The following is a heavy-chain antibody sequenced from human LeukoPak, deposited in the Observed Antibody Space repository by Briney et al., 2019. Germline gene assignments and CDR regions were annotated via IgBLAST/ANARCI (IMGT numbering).Heavy chain of an antibody. J-gene: IGHJ6*04. CDR3: ARGGQYCSSTSCSEGV. D-gene: IGHD2-2*01. Sequence: SETLSLTCTVSGGSINSYYWSWIRQPPGKGLEWIGCIYSSGKTNYNPSLKSRVTISVGTSKNQYSLKLSSGTAADTAVYYCARGGQYCSSTSCSEGVWGKGTTVTVSS. CDR1: GGSINSYY. V-gene: IGHV4-59*01. CDR2: IYSSGKT.